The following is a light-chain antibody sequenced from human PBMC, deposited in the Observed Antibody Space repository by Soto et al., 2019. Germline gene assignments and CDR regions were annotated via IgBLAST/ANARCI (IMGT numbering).Light chain of an antibody. Sequence: QSVLTQPPSVSEAPRQRVTISCSGSSSNIGKNAVNWYQQFPGKAPKLLIYHDDLLPSGVSDRFSGSKSGTSASLAIRGLQAEDEADYYCATWDDSLNAWVFGGGTKLTVL. CDR1: SSNIGKNA. J-gene: IGLJ3*02. CDR2: HDD. V-gene: IGLV1-36*01. CDR3: ATWDDSLNAWV.